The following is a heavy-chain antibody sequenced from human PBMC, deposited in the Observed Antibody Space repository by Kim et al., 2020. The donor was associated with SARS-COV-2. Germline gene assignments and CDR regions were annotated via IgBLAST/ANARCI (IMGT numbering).Heavy chain of an antibody. V-gene: IGHV3-64*01. CDR2: ISSNGGST. D-gene: IGHD3-22*01. J-gene: IGHJ3*02. Sequence: GGSLRLSCAASGFTFSSYAMHWVRQAPGKGLEYVSAISSNGGSTYYANSVKGRFTIARDNSKNTLYLQMGSLRAEDMAVYYCARMLESGYYLRGDAFDIWGQGTMVTDSS. CDR1: GFTFSSYA. CDR3: ARMLESGYYLRGDAFDI.